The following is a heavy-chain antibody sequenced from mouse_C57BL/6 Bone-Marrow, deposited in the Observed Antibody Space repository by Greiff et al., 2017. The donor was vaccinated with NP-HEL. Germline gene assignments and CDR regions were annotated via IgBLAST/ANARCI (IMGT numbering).Heavy chain of an antibody. V-gene: IGHV7-1*01. D-gene: IGHD2-14*01. CDR2: SRNKANDYTT. CDR1: GFTFSDFY. Sequence: EVMLVESGGGLVQSGRSLRLSCATSGFTFSDFYMEWVRQAPGKGLEWIAASRNKANDYTTEYSASVKGRFIVSRDTSQSILYLQMNALRAEDTAIYYCAREAPYVLFAYWGQGTLVTVSA. J-gene: IGHJ3*01. CDR3: AREAPYVLFAY.